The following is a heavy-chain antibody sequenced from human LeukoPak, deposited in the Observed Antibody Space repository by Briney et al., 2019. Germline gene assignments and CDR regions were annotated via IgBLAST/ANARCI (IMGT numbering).Heavy chain of an antibody. D-gene: IGHD3-10*01. V-gene: IGHV4-38-2*02. CDR1: GYSISSGYY. CDR3: ASGSYYGWFDY. CDR2: IYHSGST. Sequence: SETLSLTCTVSGYSISSGYYWGWIRQPPGKGLEWIGSIYHSGSTYYNPSLKSRVTISVDTSKNQFSLKLSSVTAADTAVYYCASGSYYGWFDYWGQGTLVTVSS. J-gene: IGHJ4*02.